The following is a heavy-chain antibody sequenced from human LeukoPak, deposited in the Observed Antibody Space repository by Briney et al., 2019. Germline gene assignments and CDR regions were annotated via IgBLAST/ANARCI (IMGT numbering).Heavy chain of an antibody. V-gene: IGHV3-74*01. J-gene: IGHJ3*02. CDR3: ARGGGQRRDAFDI. D-gene: IGHD3-16*01. Sequence: GGSLRLAWAASGFTVGSYWMDWVRQAAGKGRVWVLRINSDGSSTSYADSLQGRFAISRDNVKNKLHLQMNSLRDQDTAVYYCARGGGQRRDAFDISGQGTMVTVSP. CDR2: INSDGSST. CDR1: GFTVGSYW.